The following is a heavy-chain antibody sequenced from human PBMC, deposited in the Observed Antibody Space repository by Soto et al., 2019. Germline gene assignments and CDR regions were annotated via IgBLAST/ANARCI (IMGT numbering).Heavy chain of an antibody. CDR2: INPSGGST. CDR1: GYTFTSYY. V-gene: IGHV1-46*03. J-gene: IGHJ4*02. CDR3: ARDRQQLRYFDY. Sequence: ASVKVSCKASGYTFTSYYMHWVRQAPGQGLEWMGIINPSGGSTSYAQKFQGRVTMTRDTSTSTVYMELSSLRSKDTAVHDCARDRQQLRYFDYWGQGTLVTVSS. D-gene: IGHD6-13*01.